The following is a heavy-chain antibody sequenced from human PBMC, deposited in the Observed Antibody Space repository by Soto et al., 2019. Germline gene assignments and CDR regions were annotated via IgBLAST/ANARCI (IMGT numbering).Heavy chain of an antibody. D-gene: IGHD5-12*01. CDR3: ARELDIPPDYYFDY. J-gene: IGHJ4*02. CDR1: GFTFGSYG. Sequence: QVRLVESGGDLVQPGRSLRLSCAASGFTFGSYGMHWVRQAQGKGLEWVAMISYDGRHQYYADPVKGRFTIYRDNFKDTLYLQMNGLTPEDTAIYFCARELDIPPDYYFDYWGQGNLVTVSS. CDR2: ISYDGRHQ. V-gene: IGHV3-30*03.